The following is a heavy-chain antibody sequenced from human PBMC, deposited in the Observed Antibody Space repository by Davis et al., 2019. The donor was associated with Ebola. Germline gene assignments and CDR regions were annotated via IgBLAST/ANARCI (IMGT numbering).Heavy chain of an antibody. J-gene: IGHJ4*02. V-gene: IGHV3-11*05. Sequence: GGSLRLSCAASGFTFSDYYMSWIRQAPGKGLEWVSYISSSSSYTNYADSVKGRFTISRDNSKNTLYLQMNSLRAEDTAVYYCAKAPLSTGRVFFDYWGQGTLVTVSS. CDR1: GFTFSDYY. D-gene: IGHD1-14*01. CDR3: AKAPLSTGRVFFDY. CDR2: ISSSSSYT.